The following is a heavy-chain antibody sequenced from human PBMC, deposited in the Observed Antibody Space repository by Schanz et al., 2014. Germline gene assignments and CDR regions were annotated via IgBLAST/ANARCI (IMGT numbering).Heavy chain of an antibody. Sequence: QVQLVESGGGLVKPGGSLRLSCAASGFTFSDYYMNWIRQAPGKGLEWVSYISNSGYTIYYADSVKARFTISRDNAKNSLYLQMTRRRAEDTAVYYCARHPPPYSSSPYYWYYGMDVWGQGTTVTVSS. CDR2: ISNSGYTI. CDR3: ARHPPPYSSSPYYWYYGMDV. D-gene: IGHD6-6*01. CDR1: GFTFSDYY. J-gene: IGHJ6*02. V-gene: IGHV3-11*01.